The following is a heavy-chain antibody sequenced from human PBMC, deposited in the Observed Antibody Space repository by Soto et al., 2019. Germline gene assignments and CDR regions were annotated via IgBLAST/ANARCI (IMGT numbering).Heavy chain of an antibody. V-gene: IGHV3-53*01. D-gene: IGHD3-3*02. J-gene: IGHJ4*02. Sequence: GVSLRLSCAASGFTVSSNYMSWYRQAPGKGLEWVSVIYSGGSTYYADSVKGRFTISRDNSKNTLYLQMNSLRAEDTAVDYCESSRIFSDYWGKGTRVTVST. CDR1: GFTVSSNY. CDR3: ESSRIFSDY. CDR2: IYSGGST.